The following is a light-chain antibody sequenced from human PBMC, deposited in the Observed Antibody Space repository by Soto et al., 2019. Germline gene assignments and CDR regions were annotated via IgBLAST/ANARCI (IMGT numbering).Light chain of an antibody. CDR2: GAS. J-gene: IGKJ2*01. CDR3: VQDYNDPLT. Sequence: AIQMTHSPSSLSASVGDRVTITCRASQDIRKDLAWYQQKPGKAPQILIYGASTLQTGVASRFSGSGSAKDFTLTISSLQPEESAANYCVQDYNDPLTFGQGPKVEI. CDR1: QDIRKD. V-gene: IGKV1-6*01.